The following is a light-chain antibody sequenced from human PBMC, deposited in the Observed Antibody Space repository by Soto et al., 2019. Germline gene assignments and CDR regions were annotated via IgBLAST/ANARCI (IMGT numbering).Light chain of an antibody. Sequence: DIQMTQSPSTLSASVGEKDTNTCRASQSISSWLAWYQQKPGKAPKLLIYDASSLESGVPSRFSGSGSGTEFTLTISSLQPDDFATYYCQQYNSYSGTFGQGTKVDIK. CDR3: QQYNSYSGT. V-gene: IGKV1-5*01. CDR2: DAS. CDR1: QSISSW. J-gene: IGKJ1*01.